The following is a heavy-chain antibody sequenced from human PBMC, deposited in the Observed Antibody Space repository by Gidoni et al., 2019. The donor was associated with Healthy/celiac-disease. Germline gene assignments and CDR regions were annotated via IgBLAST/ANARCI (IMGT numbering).Heavy chain of an antibody. CDR2: ISSSSSYI. CDR3: AKENWNDAEAAFDI. D-gene: IGHD1-1*01. CDR1: GFTFSSYS. J-gene: IGHJ3*02. Sequence: EVQLVESGGGLVKPGGYLRLSCAASGFTFSSYSMNWVRQAPGKGLEWVSSISSSSSYIYYADSVKGRFTISRDNAKNSLYLQMNSLRAEDTAVYYCAKENWNDAEAAFDIWGQGTMVTVSS. V-gene: IGHV3-21*01.